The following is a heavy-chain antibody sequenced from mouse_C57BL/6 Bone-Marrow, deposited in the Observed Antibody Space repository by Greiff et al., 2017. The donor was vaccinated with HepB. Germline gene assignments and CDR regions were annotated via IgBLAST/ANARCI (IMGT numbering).Heavy chain of an antibody. CDR1: GYTFTSYW. D-gene: IGHD2-3*01. CDR3: ARVYDGYPYFDY. CDR2: IDPSDSYT. J-gene: IGHJ2*01. V-gene: IGHV1-69*01. Sequence: VQLQQSGAELVMPGASVKLSCKASGYTFTSYWMHWVKQRPGQGLEWIGEIDPSDSYTNYNQKFKGKSTLTVDKSSSTAYMQLSSLTSEDSAVYYCARVYDGYPYFDYWGQGTTLTVSS.